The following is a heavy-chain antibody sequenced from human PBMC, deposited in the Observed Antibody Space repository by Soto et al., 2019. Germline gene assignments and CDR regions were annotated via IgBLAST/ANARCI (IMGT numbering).Heavy chain of an antibody. J-gene: IGHJ4*02. Sequence: EVQLVESGENLVQPGGSLRLSCAASVFTFSNYWIHWVRQAPGKGLVWVSRIKGDEITTNYADSVKGRFTISRDNAKNTVFLQMHSLRAEDTALYYCARGLYGAYGQDFWGQGILVTVSS. CDR2: IKGDEITT. D-gene: IGHD4-17*01. V-gene: IGHV3-74*01. CDR1: VFTFSNYW. CDR3: ARGLYGAYGQDF.